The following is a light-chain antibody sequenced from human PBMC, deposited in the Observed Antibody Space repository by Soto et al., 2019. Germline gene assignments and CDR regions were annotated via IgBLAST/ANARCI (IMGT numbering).Light chain of an antibody. CDR1: QSVDSAF. J-gene: IGKJ1*01. CDR3: QHYASSLT. CDR2: GAS. V-gene: IGKV3-20*01. Sequence: EIVLTQSPGSLSLSLGERATLSCRASQSVDSAFFAWYQQKPGQPPRLLMYGASRRATGIPDRFSGSGSGTDFTLTISRLEPEDFAVYYCQHYASSLTFGQGTKVEI.